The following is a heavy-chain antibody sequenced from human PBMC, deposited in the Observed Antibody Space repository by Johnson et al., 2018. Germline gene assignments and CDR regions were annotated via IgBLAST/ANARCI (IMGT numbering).Heavy chain of an antibody. Sequence: QVQLVESGGGLVKXGGSLRLXCAASGFTFSDPYMGWFRQTPGKGLEWVSYISSTDTTTYYALSAKGRFTICRDNAKNSLYLQMNSLRDEDKALCYCARLASTVAAGLTDYWGQGTLVTVSS. CDR2: ISSTDTTT. V-gene: IGHV3-11*01. CDR1: GFTFSDPY. CDR3: ARLASTVAAGLTDY. D-gene: IGHD6-25*01. J-gene: IGHJ4*02.